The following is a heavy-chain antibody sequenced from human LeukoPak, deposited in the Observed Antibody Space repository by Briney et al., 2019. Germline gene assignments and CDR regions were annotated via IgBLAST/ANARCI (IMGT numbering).Heavy chain of an antibody. V-gene: IGHV3-73*01. CDR1: VFTLANYW. Sequence: PGGSLRLSCEVSVFTLANYWMSWVRQAPGKGLEWVGRIRSKANSYATAYAASVIGRFTVSRDDSRNTAYLQMNSLKTEDTAVYYCATSGGTSFDYWGQGNLVTVSS. CDR3: ATSGGTSFDY. CDR2: IRSKANSYAT. J-gene: IGHJ4*02. D-gene: IGHD1-26*01.